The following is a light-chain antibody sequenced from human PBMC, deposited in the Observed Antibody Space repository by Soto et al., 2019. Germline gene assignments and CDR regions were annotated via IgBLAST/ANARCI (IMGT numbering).Light chain of an antibody. CDR1: QGIRND. Sequence: DIQMTQSPSSLSVSVGDRVTITCRASQGIRNDLGWYQQKPGKAPKRLIYAASSLLSGVPSRFSGSGSETDFTLTIASVQPEDFATYYCQQYSSYSPLTFGGGTKVDI. CDR2: AAS. CDR3: QQYSSYSPLT. V-gene: IGKV1-17*01. J-gene: IGKJ4*01.